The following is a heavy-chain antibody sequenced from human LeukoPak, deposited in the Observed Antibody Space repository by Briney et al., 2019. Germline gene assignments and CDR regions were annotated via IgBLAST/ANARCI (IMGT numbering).Heavy chain of an antibody. CDR2: IYPGDSDT. J-gene: IGHJ3*02. CDR1: GYTFSSYW. V-gene: IGHV5-51*01. Sequence: RGESLKISCKGSGYTFSSYWIGWVRQMPGKGLEWMGIIYPGDSDTRYSPSFQGQVTISADKSISTAYLQWSSLKASDTAMYYCARQRSTAYYDSSGLPYDAFDIWGQGTMVTVSS. CDR3: ARQRSTAYYDSSGLPYDAFDI. D-gene: IGHD3-22*01.